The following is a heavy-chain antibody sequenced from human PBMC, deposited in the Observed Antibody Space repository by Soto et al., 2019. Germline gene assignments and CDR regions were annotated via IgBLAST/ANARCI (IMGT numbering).Heavy chain of an antibody. J-gene: IGHJ4*02. CDR1: GFTFRTYN. CDR3: VRDSAWAFDF. Sequence: VQLVESGGGLVQPGGSLRLSCAASGFTFRTYNMNWVRQAPGKGLEWVSYMSTTNAIYYADSVRGRFTISRDNAKNLLDLQMNSLREEDTAVYYCVRDSAWAFDFWGQGTLVTVSS. V-gene: IGHV3-48*02. D-gene: IGHD1-26*01. CDR2: MSTTNAI.